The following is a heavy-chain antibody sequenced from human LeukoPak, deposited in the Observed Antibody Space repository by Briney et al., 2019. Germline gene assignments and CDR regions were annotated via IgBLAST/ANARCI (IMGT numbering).Heavy chain of an antibody. CDR3: ARDIRRRLPRFGEIPPFDP. CDR1: GYTFTSYG. Sequence: ASVKVSCKASGYTFTSYGISWVRQAPGQGLEWMGWISAYNGNTNYAQKLQGRVTMTTDTSTSTAYMELRSLRSDDTAVYYCARDIRRRLPRFGEIPPFDPWGQGTLVTVSS. V-gene: IGHV1-18*04. J-gene: IGHJ5*02. D-gene: IGHD3-10*01. CDR2: ISAYNGNT.